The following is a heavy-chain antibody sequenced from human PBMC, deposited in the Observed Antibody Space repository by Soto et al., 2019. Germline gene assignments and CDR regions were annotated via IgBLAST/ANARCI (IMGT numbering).Heavy chain of an antibody. Sequence: PSETLSLTCTVSGGSISFDHYHWTWIRQPPGKGLEWIGYVHYSGSVLYNPSLQSRVSISVDTSKNQFSLKLSSVTAAGTAVYFCAREDDGGDRDYYGLDVWGQGTTVTVS. J-gene: IGHJ6*02. CDR3: AREDDGGDRDYYGLDV. V-gene: IGHV4-30-4*01. CDR1: GGSISFDHYH. D-gene: IGHD2-21*02. CDR2: VHYSGSV.